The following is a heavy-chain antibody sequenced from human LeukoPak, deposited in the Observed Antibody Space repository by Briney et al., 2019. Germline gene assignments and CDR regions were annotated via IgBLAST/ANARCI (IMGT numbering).Heavy chain of an antibody. D-gene: IGHD3-10*01. CDR1: GDSISRYY. V-gene: IGHV4-4*07. CDR2: IYNGGII. J-gene: IGHJ5*02. CDR3: ARDSGTTGEVKFDP. Sequence: PSETLSLTCTDSGDSISRYYWSWIRQPAGKGLEWIGHIYNGGIITYNPSLKSRVTMSIDTSNNQFSLRLRFVTAADTAVYYCARDSGTTGEVKFDPWGQGTLVTVSS.